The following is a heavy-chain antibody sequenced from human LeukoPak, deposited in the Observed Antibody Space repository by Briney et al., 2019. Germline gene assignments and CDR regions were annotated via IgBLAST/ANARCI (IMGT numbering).Heavy chain of an antibody. J-gene: IGHJ4*02. CDR2: IDPADSDT. Sequence: GESLQISCKASGNTFKRYFIAWVRQMPGKGLEWMGIIDPADSDTRYSPSFQGQVTISADKSTNTAYLQWSSLRASDTGIYFCARRPEAAHASFAFWGQGTLVTVSS. D-gene: IGHD6-13*01. V-gene: IGHV5-51*01. CDR1: GNTFKRYF. CDR3: ARRPEAAHASFAF.